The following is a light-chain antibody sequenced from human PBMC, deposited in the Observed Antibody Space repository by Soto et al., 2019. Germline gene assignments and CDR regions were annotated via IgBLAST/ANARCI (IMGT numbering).Light chain of an antibody. CDR1: QSVSSTY. V-gene: IGKV3-20*01. CDR3: QQYERSPTT. J-gene: IGKJ4*01. Sequence: EIVLTQSPGTLSLSPGERATLSCRASQSVSSTYLAWYQQKPGQAPSLLIYGASRRATGFPDRFSGSGSGTDFTLTISILEPEDFAVYYCQQYERSPTTFGGGTKVVIK. CDR2: GAS.